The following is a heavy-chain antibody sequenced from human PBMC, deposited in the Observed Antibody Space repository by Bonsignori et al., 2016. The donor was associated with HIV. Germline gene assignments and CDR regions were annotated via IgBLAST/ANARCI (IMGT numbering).Heavy chain of an antibody. CDR2: KKQSLCGTT. D-gene: IGHD5-24*01. CDR3: TREGDGYIWWGSY. J-gene: IGHJ4*02. Sequence: WIRQPPGRGWSGRLHKKQSLCGTTEYAASVKGRFLISRDDSKSIAYLQMNSLKFEDTAVYYCTREGDGYIWWGSYWGQGTLVTVSS. V-gene: IGHV3-49*02.